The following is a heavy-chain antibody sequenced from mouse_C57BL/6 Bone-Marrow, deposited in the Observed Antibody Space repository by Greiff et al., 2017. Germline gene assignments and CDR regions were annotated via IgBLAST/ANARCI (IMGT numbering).Heavy chain of an antibody. J-gene: IGHJ3*01. CDR3: ARHVEECYGSRGGFAY. Sequence: EVKLVESGGGLVQPGGSLKLSCAASGFTFSDYYMYWVRQTPEKRLEWVAYISNGGGSTYYPDTVKGRFTISRDNAKNTLYLQMSRLKSEDTAMYYCARHVEECYGSRGGFAYWGQGTLVTVSA. CDR1: GFTFSDYY. CDR2: ISNGGGST. D-gene: IGHD1-1*01. V-gene: IGHV5-12*01.